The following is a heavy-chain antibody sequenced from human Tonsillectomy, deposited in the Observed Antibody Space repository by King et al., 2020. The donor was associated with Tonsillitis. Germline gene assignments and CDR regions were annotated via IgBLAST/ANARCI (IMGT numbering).Heavy chain of an antibody. J-gene: IGHJ4*02. CDR3: ARSGSIAAAGTGYFFAS. Sequence: LQLQESGSGLVKPSQTLSLTCAVSGGSISSGDFSWSWIRQPPGQGLEWIAYIYHSGSTYYNPSLKSRVTIFVDRSKNQFSLKLNSVTAADTAVYYCARSGSIAAAGTGYFFASWGQGTLVTVSS. V-gene: IGHV4-30-2*01. CDR1: GGSISSGDFS. CDR2: IYHSGST. D-gene: IGHD6-13*01.